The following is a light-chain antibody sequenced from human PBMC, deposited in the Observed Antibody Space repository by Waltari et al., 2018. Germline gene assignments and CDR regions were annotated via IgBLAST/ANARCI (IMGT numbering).Light chain of an antibody. CDR3: HQYGSFPAT. J-gene: IGKJ4*01. V-gene: IGKV3-20*01. Sequence: EIVLTQSPGTLSLSPGERVTLSCRASQSVTSSFLVWYQQKPGQAPRLLIYAGSTRATGIPDRLSGSGSATDFTLTISGLGLEVFAVYYCHQYGSFPATFGGGTKVEIK. CDR2: AGS. CDR1: QSVTSSF.